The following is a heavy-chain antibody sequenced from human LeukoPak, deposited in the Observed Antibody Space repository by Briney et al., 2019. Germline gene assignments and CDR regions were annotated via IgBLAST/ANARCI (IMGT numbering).Heavy chain of an antibody. D-gene: IGHD4-11*01. CDR1: GDSMTRGGYY. CDR2: IYHSGTT. Sequence: SETLSLTCTVSGDSMTRGGYYWSWVRQHPGKGLEWVGFIYHSGTTFYNPSLESRATISVDPSQNQFSLKLTSVTAADTAVYYCARAVDYRSYFDYWGQGTLVTVSS. V-gene: IGHV4-31*03. CDR3: ARAVDYRSYFDY. J-gene: IGHJ4*02.